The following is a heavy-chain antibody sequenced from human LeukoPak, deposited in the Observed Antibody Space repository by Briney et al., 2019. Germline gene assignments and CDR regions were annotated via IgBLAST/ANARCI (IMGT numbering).Heavy chain of an antibody. CDR1: GYSISSGYY. CDR3: ARVSGYSSSWYHYYYYMDV. Sequence: SETLSLTCTVSGYSISSGYYWGWIRQPPGKGLEWIGSIYHSGSTYYNPSLKSRVTISVDTSKNQFSLKLSSVTAADTAVYYCARVSGYSSSWYHYYYYMDVWGKGTTVTVSS. D-gene: IGHD6-13*01. V-gene: IGHV4-38-2*02. CDR2: IYHSGST. J-gene: IGHJ6*03.